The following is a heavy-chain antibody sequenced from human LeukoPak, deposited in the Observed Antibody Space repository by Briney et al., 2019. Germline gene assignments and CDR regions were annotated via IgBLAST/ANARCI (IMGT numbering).Heavy chain of an antibody. CDR3: ATGGLQDVY. CDR1: GYSLTDYY. CDR2: IHPNSGGT. V-gene: IGHV1-2*02. D-gene: IGHD2-21*01. Sequence: ASVKVSCKASGYSLTDYYVHWVRQAPGQGLEWMGWIHPNSGGTNYAQKFQGRVTMTRETSITTVYMELSGLTSDDTAVYYCATGGLQDVYWGQGTLVTVSS. J-gene: IGHJ4*02.